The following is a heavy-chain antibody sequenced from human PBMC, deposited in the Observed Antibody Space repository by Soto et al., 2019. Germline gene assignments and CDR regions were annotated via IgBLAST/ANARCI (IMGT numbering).Heavy chain of an antibody. D-gene: IGHD3-16*02. CDR1: GFTFSSYA. V-gene: IGHV3-30-3*01. CDR2: ISYDGSNK. CDR3: ARDLSNYFDY. J-gene: IGHJ4*02. Sequence: QVQLVESGGGVVQPGRSLRLSCAASGFTFSSYAMHWVRQAPGKGLEWVAVISYDGSNKYYADSVKGGFTISRDNSKNTLYMQMNSLRAEATAVDYCARDLSNYFDYWGQGTLVTVAS.